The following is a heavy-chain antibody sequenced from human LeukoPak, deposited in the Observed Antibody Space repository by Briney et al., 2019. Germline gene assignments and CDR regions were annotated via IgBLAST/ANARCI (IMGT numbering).Heavy chain of an antibody. CDR3: VRSNYLNFDY. J-gene: IGHJ4*01. CDR1: GYSISSAYS. D-gene: IGHD5-24*01. V-gene: IGHV4-30-4*07. CDR2: IYYSGSA. Sequence: SETLSLTCTVSGYSISSAYSWTWIRQPPGKGLEWIGYIYYSGSAYYNPSLKSRVTMSVDTSKNQFSLKLSSVTAADTAVYYCVRSNYLNFDYWGHGTLVTVSS.